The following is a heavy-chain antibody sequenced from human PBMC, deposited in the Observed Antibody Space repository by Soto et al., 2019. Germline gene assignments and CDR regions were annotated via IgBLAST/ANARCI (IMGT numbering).Heavy chain of an antibody. CDR3: AKGSTEYSASVEN. CDR2: ISARGGRS. D-gene: IGHD4-4*01. J-gene: IGHJ4*02. Sequence: DVQLLESGGGLVQPGGSLRLSCAASGFSFSSYAMVWVRQAPGKGLEWVSVISARGGRSYFANSVKGRFTISRDNSKNVFSPEMTSLRAEDTAIYFCAKGSTEYSASVENWGQGNLVLVSS. CDR1: GFSFSSYA. V-gene: IGHV3-23*01.